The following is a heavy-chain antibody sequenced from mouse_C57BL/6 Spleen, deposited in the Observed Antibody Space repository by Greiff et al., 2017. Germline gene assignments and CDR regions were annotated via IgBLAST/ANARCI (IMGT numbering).Heavy chain of an antibody. Sequence: EVQRVESGGGLVKPGGSLKLSCAASGFTFSSYAMSWVRQTPEKRLEWVATISDGGSYTYYPDNVKGRFTISRDNAKNNLYLQMSHLKSEDTAMYYCARIYDYDDNYRAMAYWGQGTSVTVSS. CDR3: ARIYDYDDNYRAMAY. D-gene: IGHD2-4*01. CDR1: GFTFSSYA. CDR2: ISDGGSYT. J-gene: IGHJ4*01. V-gene: IGHV5-4*01.